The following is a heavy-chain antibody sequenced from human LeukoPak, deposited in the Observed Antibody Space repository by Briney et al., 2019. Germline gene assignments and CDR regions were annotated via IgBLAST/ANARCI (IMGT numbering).Heavy chain of an antibody. V-gene: IGHV4-61*02. CDR2: IYTSGDT. CDR1: GGSFSSRPYY. Sequence: SETLSLTCTVSGGSFSSRPYYWSRIRQPAGKGLEWIGRIYTSGDTDYNPSLKSRVSISVDTSKNQFSLKLSSLTASDTAVYYCARVGPYIEVDPWGQGTLVIVSS. D-gene: IGHD5-12*01. CDR3: ARVGPYIEVDP. J-gene: IGHJ5*02.